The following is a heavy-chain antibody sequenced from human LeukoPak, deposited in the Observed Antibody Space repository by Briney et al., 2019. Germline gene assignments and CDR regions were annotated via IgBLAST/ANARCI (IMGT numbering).Heavy chain of an antibody. J-gene: IGHJ4*02. D-gene: IGHD6-25*01. Sequence: PGGSLRLSCAASGFTFSSYAMHWVRQAPGKGLEWVAVISYDGSNKYYADSVKGRFTISRDNSKNALYLQMNSLRAEDTAVYYCARVALFSSGLWGQGTLVTVSS. CDR2: ISYDGSNK. CDR1: GFTFSSYA. CDR3: ARVALFSSGL. V-gene: IGHV3-30-3*01.